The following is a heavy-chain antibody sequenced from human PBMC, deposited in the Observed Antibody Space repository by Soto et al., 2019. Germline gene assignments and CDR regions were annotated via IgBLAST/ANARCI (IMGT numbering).Heavy chain of an antibody. CDR1: GGSVSSGAYY. CDR2: IYYSGST. Sequence: TSETLSLTCTVSGGSVSSGAYYWTWIRQRPGKGLEWIGYIYYSGSTYYSPSLKSRLSISLDTSKNQFSLRLSSATAADTAMYYCARARLRAVYAFDIWGQGTMVTVSS. J-gene: IGHJ3*02. D-gene: IGHD5-12*01. CDR3: ARARLRAVYAFDI. V-gene: IGHV4-31*02.